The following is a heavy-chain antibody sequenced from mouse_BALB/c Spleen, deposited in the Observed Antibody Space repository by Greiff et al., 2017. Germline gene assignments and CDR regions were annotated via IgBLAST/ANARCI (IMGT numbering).Heavy chain of an antibody. J-gene: IGHJ2*01. CDR3: ARDGDYVDY. D-gene: IGHD2-3*01. Sequence: EVKLVESGGGLVQPGGSRKLSCAASGFTFSSFGMHWVRQAPEKGLEWVAYISSGSSTIYYADTVKGRFTISRDNPKNTLFLQMTSLRSEDTAMYYCARDGDYVDYWGQGTTLTVSS. CDR2: ISSGSSTI. V-gene: IGHV5-17*02. CDR1: GFTFSSFG.